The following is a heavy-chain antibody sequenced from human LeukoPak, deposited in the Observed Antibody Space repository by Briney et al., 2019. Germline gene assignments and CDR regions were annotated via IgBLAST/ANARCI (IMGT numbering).Heavy chain of an antibody. Sequence: SETLSLTCAVSGGSISTSNWWSWVRQPPGKGLEWIGEIYHSGSSNYNPSLKSRVTILVEKSKNQFSLKLSSVTAADTAVYYCARKTYDSSGLIPHPGVFDIWGQGTMVTVSS. D-gene: IGHD3-22*01. CDR2: IYHSGSS. CDR3: ARKTYDSSGLIPHPGVFDI. V-gene: IGHV4-4*02. CDR1: GGSISTSNW. J-gene: IGHJ3*02.